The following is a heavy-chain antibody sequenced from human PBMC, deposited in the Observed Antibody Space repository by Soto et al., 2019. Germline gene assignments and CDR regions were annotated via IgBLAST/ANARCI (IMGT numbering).Heavy chain of an antibody. CDR2: ISNDGTNK. Sequence: GGSLRLSCAASRFTFRSYGMHWVRQAPGKGLEWLAVISNDGTNKYLADSVKGRLTLSRDNSRNTLSLEINNLRPEDTAVYYCGKDTLDCSGGDCPLYYYYGMDVWGQGTTVTVSS. V-gene: IGHV3-30*18. J-gene: IGHJ6*02. CDR3: GKDTLDCSGGDCPLYYYYGMDV. D-gene: IGHD2-15*01. CDR1: RFTFRSYG.